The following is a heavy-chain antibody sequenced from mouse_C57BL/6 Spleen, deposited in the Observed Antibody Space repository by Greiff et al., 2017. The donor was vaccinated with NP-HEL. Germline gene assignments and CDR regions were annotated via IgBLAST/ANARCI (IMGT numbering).Heavy chain of an antibody. CDR3: ARNYGSSYAWFAY. CDR2: ISSGSSTI. CDR1: GFTFSDYG. J-gene: IGHJ3*01. Sequence: EVQRVESGGGLVKPGGSLKLSCAASGFTFSDYGMHWVRQAPEKGLEWVAYISSGSSTIYYADTVKSRFTISRDNAKNNLFLQMTSLRSEDTSMYYCARNYGSSYAWFAYGGQVTLVTVSA. D-gene: IGHD1-1*01. V-gene: IGHV5-17*01.